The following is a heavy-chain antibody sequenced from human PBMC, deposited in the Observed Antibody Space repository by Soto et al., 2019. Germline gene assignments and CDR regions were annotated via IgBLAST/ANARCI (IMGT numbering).Heavy chain of an antibody. CDR1: GFTLGRYG. CDR3: AKDRDYPRDYFHY. Sequence: HPGGSLRLSCAASGFTLGRYGMSWVRQAPGKGLEWASAVSPNGQGIYYADSVRGRFTISRDFSKNTVFLHMDSLRAEDTAVYYCAKDRDYPRDYFHYWGQGTLVTVSS. CDR2: VSPNGQGI. J-gene: IGHJ4*02. D-gene: IGHD3-10*01. V-gene: IGHV3-23*01.